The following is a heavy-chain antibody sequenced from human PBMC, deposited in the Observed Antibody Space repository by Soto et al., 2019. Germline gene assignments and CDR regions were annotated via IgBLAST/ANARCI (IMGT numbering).Heavy chain of an antibody. V-gene: IGHV4-34*01. CDR1: GGSFSGYY. CDR2: INHSGST. D-gene: IGHD6-13*01. Sequence: SETLSLTCAVYGGSFSGYYWSWIRQPPGKGLEWIGEINHSGSTNYNPSLKSRVTISVDTSKNQFSLKLSSVTAADTAVYYCARVSAAAGTVIYYYYYYMDVWGKGTTVTVSS. J-gene: IGHJ6*03. CDR3: ARVSAAAGTVIYYYYYYMDV.